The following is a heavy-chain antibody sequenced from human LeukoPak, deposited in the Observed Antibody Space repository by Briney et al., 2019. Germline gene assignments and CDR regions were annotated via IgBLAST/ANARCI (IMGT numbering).Heavy chain of an antibody. J-gene: IGHJ6*03. V-gene: IGHV4-59*01. Sequence: SETLSLTCTVSGGPISSYYWSWIRQPPGKGLEWIGYIYYSGSTNYNPSLKSRVTISVDTSKNQFSLKLSSVTAADTAVYYCARAGYYYDSSGYYIYYYYMDVWGKGTTVTVSS. CDR3: ARAGYYYDSSGYYIYYYYMDV. D-gene: IGHD3-22*01. CDR2: IYYSGST. CDR1: GGPISSYY.